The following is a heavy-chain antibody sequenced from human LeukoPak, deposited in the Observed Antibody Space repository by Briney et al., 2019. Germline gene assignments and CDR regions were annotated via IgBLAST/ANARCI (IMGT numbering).Heavy chain of an antibody. Sequence: PETLSLTCAVYGGSFSGYYWSWIRQPPGKGLEWIGEINHSGSTNYNPSLKSRVTISVDTSKNQFSLKLSSVTAADTAVYYCARFRYSYGFDYWGQGTLVTVSS. V-gene: IGHV4-34*01. CDR2: INHSGST. CDR3: ARFRYSYGFDY. D-gene: IGHD5-18*01. J-gene: IGHJ4*02. CDR1: GGSFSGYY.